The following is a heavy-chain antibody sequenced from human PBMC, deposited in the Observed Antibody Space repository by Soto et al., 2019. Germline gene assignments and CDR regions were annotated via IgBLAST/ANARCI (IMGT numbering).Heavy chain of an antibody. CDR1: GFTFRSSW. CDR3: AADTPGFGQGEFEY. V-gene: IGHV3-15*01. J-gene: IGHJ4*02. D-gene: IGHD2-15*01. Sequence: GGSLRLSCAASGFTFRSSWMNWVRQAPGKGLEWVGHVKNGGTTDYAGPVKGRFTISRDDSKNTVYLQMSSLKTEDTAVYYCAADTPGFGQGEFEYWGQGALVTVPQ. CDR2: VKNGGTT.